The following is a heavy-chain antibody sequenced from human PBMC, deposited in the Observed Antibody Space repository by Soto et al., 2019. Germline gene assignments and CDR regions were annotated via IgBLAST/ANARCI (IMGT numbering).Heavy chain of an antibody. CDR2: INHSGST. D-gene: IGHD2-2*02. CDR3: ARGRYCSSTSCYTLVDY. Sequence: PSETLSLTCAVYGGSFSGYYWGWIRQPPGKGLEWIGEINHSGSTNYNPSLKSRVTISVDTSKNQFSLKPSSVTAADTAVYYCARGRYCSSTSCYTLVDYWGQGTLVTVSS. V-gene: IGHV4-34*01. J-gene: IGHJ4*02. CDR1: GGSFSGYY.